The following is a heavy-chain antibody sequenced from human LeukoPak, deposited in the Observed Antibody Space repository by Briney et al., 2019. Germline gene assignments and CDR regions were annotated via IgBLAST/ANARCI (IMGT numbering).Heavy chain of an antibody. V-gene: IGHV3-21*04. CDR1: GFTFSDYS. CDR2: ISSGSTYI. CDR3: ARESGHDAFDI. Sequence: GGSLRLSCAASGFTFSDYSMNWVRQAPGKGLEWVSSISSGSTYIYYADSVKGRFTISRDNAKNSLYLQMNSLRAEDTAVYYCARESGHDAFDIWGQGTMVTVSS. J-gene: IGHJ3*02. D-gene: IGHD5-12*01.